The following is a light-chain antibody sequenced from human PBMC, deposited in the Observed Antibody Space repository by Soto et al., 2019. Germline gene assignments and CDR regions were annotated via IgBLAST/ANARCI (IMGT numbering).Light chain of an antibody. V-gene: IGKV1-13*02. CDR2: AAS. J-gene: IGKJ4*01. Sequence: AIQLTQSPSSLSASVGDRVTITCRASQDISSSLAWYQQKPGKAPKLLIFAASILQNGVPSGFSGSGFGTDFTLTIISLRAEDFATYFCQQVRSYPSTFGGGTRVEI. CDR1: QDISSS. CDR3: QQVRSYPST.